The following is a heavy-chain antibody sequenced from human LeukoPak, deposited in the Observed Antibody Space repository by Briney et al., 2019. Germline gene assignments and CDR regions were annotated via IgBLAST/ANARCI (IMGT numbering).Heavy chain of an antibody. CDR2: LSTETDNT. Sequence: GGSLRLSCAASGFTFSRGMSWVRQAPGKGLEWVSSLSTETDNTYYAVSVKGRFTISRDISKNTLYLQMNSLRGEDTAAYYCARSPGGLFHDHWGQGTLVAVSS. CDR1: GFTFSRG. V-gene: IGHV3-23*01. D-gene: IGHD5-12*01. CDR3: ARSPGGLFHDH. J-gene: IGHJ4*02.